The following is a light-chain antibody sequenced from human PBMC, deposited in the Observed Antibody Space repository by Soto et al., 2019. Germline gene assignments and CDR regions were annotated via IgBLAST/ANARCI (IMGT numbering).Light chain of an antibody. CDR3: GSYTSSSTDV. CDR2: DVT. V-gene: IGLV2-14*01. Sequence: QSALTQPASVSGSPGQSITISCTGTSSDVGGYNYVSWYQQHPGKAPKLMIYDVTNRPSGVSDRFSGSKSGNTASLTISGLQAEDEAEYYCGSYTSSSTDVFGTGTKVTVL. J-gene: IGLJ1*01. CDR1: SSDVGGYNY.